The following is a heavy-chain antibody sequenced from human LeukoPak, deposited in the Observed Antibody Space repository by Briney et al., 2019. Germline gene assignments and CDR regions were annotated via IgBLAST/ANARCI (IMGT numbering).Heavy chain of an antibody. CDR2: IRSKAYGGTT. Sequence: GGSLRLFCTASGFTFGDYAMSWFRQAPGKGLEWVGFIRSKAYGGTTEYAASVKGRFTISRDDSKSIAYLQMNSLKTEDTAVYYCTRLGVVVTAIPDYWGQGTLVTVSS. D-gene: IGHD2-21*02. CDR3: TRLGVVVTAIPDY. J-gene: IGHJ4*02. CDR1: GFTFGDYA. V-gene: IGHV3-49*03.